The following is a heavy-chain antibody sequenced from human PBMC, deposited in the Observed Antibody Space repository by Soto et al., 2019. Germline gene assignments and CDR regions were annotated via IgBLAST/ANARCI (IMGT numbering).Heavy chain of an antibody. J-gene: IGHJ5*02. CDR3: AKEHFWSGYNWFDP. D-gene: IGHD3-3*02. Sequence: PSETLSLTCTVSGGSISSSSYYWGWIRQPPGKGLEWIGSIYYSGSTYYNPSLKSRVTISIDTSKNQFSLKLSSVTAADTAVYYCAKEHFWSGYNWFDPWGQGTLVTVSS. V-gene: IGHV4-39*07. CDR2: IYYSGST. CDR1: GGSISSSSYY.